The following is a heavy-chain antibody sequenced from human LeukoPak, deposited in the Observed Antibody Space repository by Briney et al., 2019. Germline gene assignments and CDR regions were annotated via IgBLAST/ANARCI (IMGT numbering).Heavy chain of an antibody. D-gene: IGHD1-1*01. CDR1: GGSISSYY. CDR3: ARDGLEPNAFDI. V-gene: IGHV4-4*07. Sequence: SQTLSLTCTVSGGSISSYYWSWIRQPAGKGLEWIGRIYTSGSTNYNPSLKSRVTMSVDTSKNQFSLKLSSVTAADTAVYYCARDGLEPNAFDIWGQGTMVTVSS. CDR2: IYTSGST. J-gene: IGHJ3*02.